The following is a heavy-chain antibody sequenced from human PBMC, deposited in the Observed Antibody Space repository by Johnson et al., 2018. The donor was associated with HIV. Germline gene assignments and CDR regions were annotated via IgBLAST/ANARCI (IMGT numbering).Heavy chain of an antibody. D-gene: IGHD3-22*01. CDR3: ARERNMIVVDDDAFDI. J-gene: IGHJ3*02. Sequence: QVQLVESGGGLVQPGGSLRLSCAASGFTFSSYAMHWVRQAPGKGLEWVAVISYDGSNKYYADSVKGRFTISRDNSKNTLYLQMNSLRAEDTAVYYCARERNMIVVDDDAFDIWGQGTMVTVSS. CDR1: GFTFSSYA. V-gene: IGHV3-30-3*01. CDR2: ISYDGSNK.